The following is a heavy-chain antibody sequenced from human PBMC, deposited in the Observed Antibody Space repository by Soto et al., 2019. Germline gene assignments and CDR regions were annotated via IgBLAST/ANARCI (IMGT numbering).Heavy chain of an antibody. D-gene: IGHD2-2*01. CDR2: IYYSGST. V-gene: IGHV4-31*01. Sequence: SETLSLTCTVSGGSISSGGYYWSWIRQHPGKGLEWIGYIYYSGSTYNNPSLKILVTITVYTSKNQFSLKLRSVTAADTAVYYCARDSLRVVVPASSRYDAFDIWGQGTMVTVSS. CDR1: GGSISSGGYY. CDR3: ARDSLRVVVPASSRYDAFDI. J-gene: IGHJ3*02.